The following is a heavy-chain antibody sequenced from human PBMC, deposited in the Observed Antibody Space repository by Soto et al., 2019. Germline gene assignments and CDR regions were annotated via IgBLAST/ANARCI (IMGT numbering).Heavy chain of an antibody. V-gene: IGHV3-30*18. CDR1: GFTFSSYG. Sequence: QVQLVESGGGVVQPGMSLRLSCAASGFTFSSYGMHWVRQAPGKGLEWVAVISYDGSNKYYADSVKGRFTISRDNSKNTLDRQMNSPGAEDTAVYYCAKGGYGGTTFDYGGQGTLVTVSS. J-gene: IGHJ4*02. D-gene: IGHD2-15*01. CDR3: AKGGYGGTTFDY. CDR2: ISYDGSNK.